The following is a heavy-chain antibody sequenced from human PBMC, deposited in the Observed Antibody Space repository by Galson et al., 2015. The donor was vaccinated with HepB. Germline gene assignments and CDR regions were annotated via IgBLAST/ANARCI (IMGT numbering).Heavy chain of an antibody. J-gene: IGHJ4*02. CDR1: GFTFSSYG. Sequence: SLRLSCAASGFTFSSYGTHWVRQAPGKGLEWVAVISYDGSNKYYADSVKGRFTISRDNSKNTLYLQMNSLRAEDTAVYYCAKDRNDYGDYFIDYWGQGTLVTVSS. CDR2: ISYDGSNK. D-gene: IGHD4-17*01. CDR3: AKDRNDYGDYFIDY. V-gene: IGHV3-30*18.